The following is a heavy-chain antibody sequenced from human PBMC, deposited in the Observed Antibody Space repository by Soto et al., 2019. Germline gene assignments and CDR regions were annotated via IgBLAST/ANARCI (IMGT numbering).Heavy chain of an antibody. Sequence: QVHLVQSGAEVKKPGASVKVSCKGSGYAFTTYGITWVRQAPGQGLEWMGWISAHNGNTNYAQKHQGRVTVTRDTSRSTAYMELRSLRSDDTAVYYCARGRYGDYWGQGAVVTVSS. V-gene: IGHV1-18*01. CDR3: ARGRYGDY. CDR1: GYAFTTYG. CDR2: ISAHNGNT. J-gene: IGHJ4*02. D-gene: IGHD1-1*01.